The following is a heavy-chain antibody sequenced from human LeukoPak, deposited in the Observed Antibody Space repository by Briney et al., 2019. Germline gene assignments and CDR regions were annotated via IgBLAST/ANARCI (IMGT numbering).Heavy chain of an antibody. Sequence: GGSLRLSCAASGFTFSSYWMSWVRQAPGKGLEWVANIKQDGSEKYYVDSVKGRFTISRDNAKNSLHLQMNSLRAEDTAVYYCARSSWSRAFDIWGQGTMVTVSS. CDR2: IKQDGSEK. D-gene: IGHD3-3*01. J-gene: IGHJ3*02. V-gene: IGHV3-7*01. CDR3: ARSSWSRAFDI. CDR1: GFTFSSYW.